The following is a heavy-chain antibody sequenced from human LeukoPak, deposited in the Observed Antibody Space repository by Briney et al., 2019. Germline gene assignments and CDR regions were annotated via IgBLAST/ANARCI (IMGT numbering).Heavy chain of an antibody. V-gene: IGHV4-39*07. CDR3: ARSSSWYRPVFDY. D-gene: IGHD6-13*01. CDR2: WYNNGTS. CDR1: GGSISSSSYY. J-gene: IGHJ4*02. Sequence: PSETLSLTCTVSGGSISSSSYYWTWIRQSPGKGLEWIGSWYNNGTSYYNPSLQSRVTISVDTSKNQFSLKLSSVTAADTAVYYCARSSSWYRPVFDYWGQGTLVTVSS.